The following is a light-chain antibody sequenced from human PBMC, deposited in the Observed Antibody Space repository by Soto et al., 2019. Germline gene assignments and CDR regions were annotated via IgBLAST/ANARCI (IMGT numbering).Light chain of an antibody. Sequence: QSVLTQPPSASGTPGQRVTISCSGSSSNIGENTVTWYQQLPGTAPQLLIYTTNKRPSGVPDRFSGSKSGTSASPAISGLQSEDEADYYCAAWDDSLNGHVFGTGTKVTVL. CDR3: AAWDDSLNGHV. CDR2: TTN. J-gene: IGLJ1*01. V-gene: IGLV1-44*01. CDR1: SSNIGENT.